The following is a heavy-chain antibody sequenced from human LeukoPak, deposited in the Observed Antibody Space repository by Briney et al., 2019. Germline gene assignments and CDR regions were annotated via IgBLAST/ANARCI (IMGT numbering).Heavy chain of an antibody. CDR2: LHPRGML. CDR1: GASFNSDDQY. V-gene: IGHV4-31*03. J-gene: IGHJ4*02. CDR3: STGLDSRKLGN. D-gene: IGHD3-22*01. Sequence: SQTLSLTCTVSGASFNSDDQYWNWTRQSPGKGLEWYRSLHPRGMLYNTPYLESRVTLSRDTSKDQFSLNLNSVTAAVTAVYFCSTGLDSRKLGNWGQGILVTVSS.